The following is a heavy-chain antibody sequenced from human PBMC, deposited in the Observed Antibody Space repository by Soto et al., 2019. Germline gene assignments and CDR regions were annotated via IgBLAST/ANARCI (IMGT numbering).Heavy chain of an antibody. J-gene: IGHJ5*02. Sequence: EVQLLESGGGLIQPGGSLRLSCAASGFTFSTYAMRWVRQAPGKGLQWVSSVSGGGNTYYADSVKGRFTISRDNSKNLLFLQMDSLRAEDTATYYCTKGYGSGPSESWGQGTLVTVSS. D-gene: IGHD3-3*01. CDR3: TKGYGSGPSES. CDR1: GFTFSTYA. V-gene: IGHV3-23*01. CDR2: VSGGGNT.